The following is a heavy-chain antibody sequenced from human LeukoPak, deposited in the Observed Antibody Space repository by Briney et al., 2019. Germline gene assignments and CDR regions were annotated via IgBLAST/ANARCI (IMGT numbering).Heavy chain of an antibody. CDR3: ARGPYYDFWSGYYARKYYFDY. Sequence: SETLSPTCTVSGGSISSYYWSWIRQPPGKGLEWIGYIYYSGSTNYNPSLKSRVTISVDTSKNQFSLKLSSVTAADTAVYYCARGPYYDFWSGYYARKYYFDYWGQGTLVTVSS. CDR1: GGSISSYY. CDR2: IYYSGST. V-gene: IGHV4-59*12. D-gene: IGHD3-3*01. J-gene: IGHJ4*02.